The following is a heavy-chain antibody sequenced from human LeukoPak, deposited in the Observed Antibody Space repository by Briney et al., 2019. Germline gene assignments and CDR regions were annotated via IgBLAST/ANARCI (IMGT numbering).Heavy chain of an antibody. CDR2: IKYDEINK. CDR3: AKEKSQTRAFDAFDN. D-gene: IGHD4-11*01. Sequence: GGSLRLSCAASGFTFSSYGMHWVRQAPGKGLEGVAFIKYDEINKYYADSVKGRFTISRDNSKNTLYLQMNSLRAEDTAVYYCAKEKSQTRAFDAFDNWGQGTMVTVSS. V-gene: IGHV3-30*02. J-gene: IGHJ3*02. CDR1: GFTFSSYG.